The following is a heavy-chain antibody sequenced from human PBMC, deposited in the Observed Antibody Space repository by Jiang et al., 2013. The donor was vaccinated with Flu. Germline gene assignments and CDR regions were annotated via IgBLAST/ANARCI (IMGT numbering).Heavy chain of an antibody. D-gene: IGHD1-26*01. CDR1: GDSISTTY. CDR2: VYYSGTT. CDR3: ARDAGGGYNWFDP. J-gene: IGHJ5*02. Sequence: SGPGLVKPSETLSLTCTVSGDSISTTYWSWIRQPPGKALEWIGWVYYSGTTKYNPSLESRVTISVDTSKNQFSLRLTSVTAADTAVYYCARDAGGGYNWFDPWGQGTLVTVSS. V-gene: IGHV4-59*01.